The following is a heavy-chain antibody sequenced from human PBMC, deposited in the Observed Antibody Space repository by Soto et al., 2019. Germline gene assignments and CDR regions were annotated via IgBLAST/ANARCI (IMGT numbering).Heavy chain of an antibody. CDR1: GFPFGDSY. Sequence: GSLRLSCAGSGFPFGDSYMSWIRQASGKGLEWLSYISPGSRYPAYADSVKGRFPISRGHAKRSLYLQMMSLTAEDTAIYYCLGGGGGGLFDPWGQRTMVTVCS. CDR3: LGGGGGGLFDP. D-gene: IGHD2-15*01. V-gene: IGHV3-11*06. CDR2: ISPGSRYP. J-gene: IGHJ5*02.